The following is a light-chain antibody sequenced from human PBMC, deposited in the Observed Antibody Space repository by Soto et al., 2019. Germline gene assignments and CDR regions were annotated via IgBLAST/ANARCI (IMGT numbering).Light chain of an antibody. CDR1: QSISSW. CDR3: QKHESRPWT. Sequence: DIQMTQSPSTLSASVGDRVIITCRASQSISSWLAWYQQKPGKAPKVLIYRASSLDSGVPSRFSGSGSGTEFTLTISSLQPDDSATYYCQKHESRPWTFGQGTKVEI. J-gene: IGKJ1*01. CDR2: RAS. V-gene: IGKV1-5*03.